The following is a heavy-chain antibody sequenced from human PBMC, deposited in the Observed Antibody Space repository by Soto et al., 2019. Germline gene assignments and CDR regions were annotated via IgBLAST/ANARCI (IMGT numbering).Heavy chain of an antibody. CDR2: ISYDGSNR. Sequence: GGSLRLSCVASGFTFRSYAMHWVRQVPGKGLEWVAVISYDGSNRYYGDSVKGRFTISRGDSRNTLYLQMNSLRAEDTAAYHCPRDRCSGSSCFVMDVWGQGTLVTVSS. CDR1: GFTFRSYA. V-gene: IGHV3-30-3*01. D-gene: IGHD2-15*01. J-gene: IGHJ6*02. CDR3: PRDRCSGSSCFVMDV.